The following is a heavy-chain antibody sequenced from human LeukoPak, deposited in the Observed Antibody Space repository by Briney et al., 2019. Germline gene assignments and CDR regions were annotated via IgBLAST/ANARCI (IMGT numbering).Heavy chain of an antibody. CDR1: GFTFSSYA. Sequence: GGSLRLSCAASGFTFSSYAMSWVRQAPGEGLEWVAVISYDGSNKYYADSVKGRFTISRDNSKNTLYLQMNSLRAEDTAVYYCAKDSHDTMVRGVIGYWGQGTLVTVSS. D-gene: IGHD3-10*01. CDR3: AKDSHDTMVRGVIGY. V-gene: IGHV3-30*18. CDR2: ISYDGSNK. J-gene: IGHJ4*02.